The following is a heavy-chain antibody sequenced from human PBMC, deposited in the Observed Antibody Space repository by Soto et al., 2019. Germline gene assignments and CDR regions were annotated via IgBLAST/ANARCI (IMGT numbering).Heavy chain of an antibody. V-gene: IGHV1-69*13. CDR2: IIPIFGTA. CDR3: ARYYRFGEQSSVFDY. Sequence: SVKVSCKASAATFRSYAISWVRQAPGQGLEWMGGIIPIFGTANYAQKFQGRVTITADESTSTAYMELSSLRSEDTAVYYCARYYRFGEQSSVFDYCGQGTLVIVSS. D-gene: IGHD3-10*01. CDR1: AATFRSYA. J-gene: IGHJ4*02.